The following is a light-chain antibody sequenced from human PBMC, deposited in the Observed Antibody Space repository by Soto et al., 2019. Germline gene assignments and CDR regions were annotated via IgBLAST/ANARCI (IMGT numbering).Light chain of an antibody. CDR3: QQYNGT. CDR1: QSSNW. J-gene: IGKJ1*01. Sequence: DIQMTQSPSTLSASVGDRVTITCRASQSSNWLAWYQQKPGKAPKLLIYKASSLESGVPFRFSGSGSGTEFTLTISSLQPDDFATYYCQQYNGTFGQGTKVEIK. CDR2: KAS. V-gene: IGKV1-5*03.